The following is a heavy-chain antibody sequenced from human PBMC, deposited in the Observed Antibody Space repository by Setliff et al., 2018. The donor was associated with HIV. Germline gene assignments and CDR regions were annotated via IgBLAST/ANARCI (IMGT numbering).Heavy chain of an antibody. J-gene: IGHJ3*02. D-gene: IGHD4-17*01. V-gene: IGHV1-69*10. Sequence: SVKVSCKAFGGTSSSDAISWVRQAPGQGLEWMGGIIPILGIASYAQKFQGRVTITADESITADESTSAAFMELSSLRSEDTAVYYCAGSLTVTTFVHAFDIWGQGRMVTVSS. CDR2: IIPILGIA. CDR3: AGSLTVTTFVHAFDI. CDR1: GGTSSSDA.